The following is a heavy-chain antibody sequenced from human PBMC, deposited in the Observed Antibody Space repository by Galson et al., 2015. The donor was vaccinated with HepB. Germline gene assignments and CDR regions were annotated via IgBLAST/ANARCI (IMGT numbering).Heavy chain of an antibody. CDR2: ISGYNGDT. D-gene: IGHD1-26*01. V-gene: IGHV1-18*04. CDR1: GYTFTSFG. CDR3: ARVACQWNLPDY. Sequence: SVKVSCKASGYTFTSFGISWVRQAPGRGLEWMGWISGYNGDTKYSQKLQGRVTLTTDTSTSTAYMEVSSLRSDDTAVYFCARVACQWNLPDYGGQGTLVTFSS. J-gene: IGHJ4*02.